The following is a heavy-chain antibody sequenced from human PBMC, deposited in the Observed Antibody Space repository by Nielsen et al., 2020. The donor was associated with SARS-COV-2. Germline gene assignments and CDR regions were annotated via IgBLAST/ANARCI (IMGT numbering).Heavy chain of an antibody. CDR1: GATFPNFS. V-gene: IGHV1-69*13. Sequence: SVKVSCKTSGATFPNFSITWVRQAPGQGLEWMGEFTALFGTTTNAQKFHGRVSITADEGANTAYMELTRLRFEDTAVYYCATVDKSYDILTGYLASRGQGTLVIVST. D-gene: IGHD3-9*01. CDR3: ATVDKSYDILTGYLAS. J-gene: IGHJ4*02. CDR2: FTALFGTT.